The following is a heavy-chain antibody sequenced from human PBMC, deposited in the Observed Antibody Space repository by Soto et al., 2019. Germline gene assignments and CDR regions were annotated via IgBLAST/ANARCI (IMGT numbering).Heavy chain of an antibody. V-gene: IGHV3-30*18. CDR3: GKDVGDYVPYYYGVDV. J-gene: IGHJ6*02. D-gene: IGHD1-26*01. CDR2: IAYDGNEK. CDR1: GFTFKTHA. Sequence: QVKLVESGGGVVQPGTSLRLSCAASGFTFKTHAMHWVRQAPGKGLEWMAVIAYDGNEKLYADSVKGRFTISRDNSKNALYLQINTQRNDDTAVYYCGKDVGDYVPYYYGVDVWGQGTKVTVSS.